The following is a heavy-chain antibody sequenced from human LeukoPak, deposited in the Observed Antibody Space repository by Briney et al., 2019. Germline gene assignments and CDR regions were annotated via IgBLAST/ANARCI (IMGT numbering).Heavy chain of an antibody. V-gene: IGHV3-30*04. CDR1: GFTFSSYA. J-gene: IGHJ4*02. Sequence: GGSLRLSCAASGFTFSSYAMHWVRQAPGKGLEWVAVISYDGSSKYYADSVKGRFTISRDNAKNSLYLQMNSLRAEDTAVYYCAREVAVPAAPIDYWGQGTLVTVSS. D-gene: IGHD2-2*01. CDR2: ISYDGSSK. CDR3: AREVAVPAAPIDY.